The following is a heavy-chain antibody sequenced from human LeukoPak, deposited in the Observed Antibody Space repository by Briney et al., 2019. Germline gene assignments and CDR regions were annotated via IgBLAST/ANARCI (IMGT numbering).Heavy chain of an antibody. CDR2: ISGSGGST. D-gene: IGHD6-13*01. Sequence: GGSLRLSCAASGFTFSSYEMNWVRQAPGKGLEWVSAISGSGGSTYYADSVKGRFPISRDNSKNTLYLQMNSLRAEDTAVYYCAKESSSSYRPRIYFDYWGQGTLVTVSS. V-gene: IGHV3-23*01. J-gene: IGHJ4*02. CDR3: AKESSSSYRPRIYFDY. CDR1: GFTFSSYE.